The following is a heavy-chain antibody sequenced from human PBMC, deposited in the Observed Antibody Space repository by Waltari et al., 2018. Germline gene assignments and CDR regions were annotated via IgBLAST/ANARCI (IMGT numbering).Heavy chain of an antibody. CDR3: ARGLSSGGSLWFDP. J-gene: IGHJ5*02. CDR1: GGSISSGSYY. D-gene: IGHD2-15*01. Sequence: QVQLQESGPGLVKPSQTLSLTCTVSGGSISSGSYYWSWIRQPAGKGLEWIGEINHSGSTNYNPSLNSRVTISVDTSKNQFSLKLSSVTAADTAVYYCARGLSSGGSLWFDPWGQGTLVTVSS. CDR2: INHSGST. V-gene: IGHV4-61*09.